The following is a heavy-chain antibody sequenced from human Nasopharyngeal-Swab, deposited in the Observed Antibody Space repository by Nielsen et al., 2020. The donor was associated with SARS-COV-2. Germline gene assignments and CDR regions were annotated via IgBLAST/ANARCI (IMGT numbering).Heavy chain of an antibody. CDR2: IGGDGGDT. J-gene: IGHJ3*02. Sequence: GESLKISCAASGFIFRNYAMSWVRQAPGKGPEWVSGIGGDGGDTDYADTVKGRFTMSRDNSRNMLYLQMNSLRAEDTAVYFCAKDSFRDNGVYDAFDIWGQGTMVIVSS. CDR1: GFIFRNYA. CDR3: AKDSFRDNGVYDAFDI. D-gene: IGHD2-8*01. V-gene: IGHV3-23*01.